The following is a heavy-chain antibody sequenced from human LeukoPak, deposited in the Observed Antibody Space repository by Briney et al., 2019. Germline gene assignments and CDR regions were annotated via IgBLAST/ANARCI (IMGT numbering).Heavy chain of an antibody. V-gene: IGHV3-48*03. CDR1: GFTFSSYE. CDR2: ISSSGGTI. J-gene: IGHJ3*02. D-gene: IGHD3-22*01. CDR3: ARGLWLLPRDAFDI. Sequence: TGGSLRLSCAASGFTFSSYEMNWVRQAPGKGLEWVSYISSSGGTIYYADSVKGRFTISRDNAKNSLDLQMNSLRAKDTAVYYCARGLWLLPRDAFDIWGQGTMVTVS.